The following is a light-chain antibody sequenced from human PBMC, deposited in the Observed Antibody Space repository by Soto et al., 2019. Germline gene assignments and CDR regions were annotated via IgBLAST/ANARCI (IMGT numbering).Light chain of an antibody. CDR3: SSYVTNRRV. J-gene: IGLJ3*02. V-gene: IGLV2-23*02. CDR1: YNL. CDR2: EVN. Sequence: QSALTQPASVSGSPGQSITISCSGTYNLVSWYQQHPGKAPKLMIFEVNKRPSGVSYRFSGSKSGNTASLTISALQAEDGADYFCSSYVTNRRVFGGGTKLTVL.